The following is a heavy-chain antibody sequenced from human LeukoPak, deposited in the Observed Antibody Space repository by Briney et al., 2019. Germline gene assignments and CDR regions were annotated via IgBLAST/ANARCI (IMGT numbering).Heavy chain of an antibody. Sequence: GGSLRLSCAASGLTFSSYAMSWVRQAPGKGLEWVSAISGSGGSTYYADSVKGRFTISRDNSKNTLYLQMNSLRAEDTAVYYCAKGKGYFDWLPFDYWGQGTLVTVSS. CDR1: GLTFSSYA. V-gene: IGHV3-23*01. J-gene: IGHJ4*02. CDR2: ISGSGGST. CDR3: AKGKGYFDWLPFDY. D-gene: IGHD3-9*01.